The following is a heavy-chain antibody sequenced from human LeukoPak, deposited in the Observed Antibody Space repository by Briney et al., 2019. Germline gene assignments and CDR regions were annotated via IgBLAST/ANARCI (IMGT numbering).Heavy chain of an antibody. CDR2: INPSGGST. Sequence: ASVKVSCKASGYTFTSYYMHWVRQAPGQGLEWMGIINPSGGSTSYAQKLQGRVTMTRDTSTSTVYMELSSLRSEDTAVYYCARWEYITRGASDIWGQGTMVTVSS. V-gene: IGHV1-46*01. CDR1: GYTFTSYY. D-gene: IGHD3-3*01. J-gene: IGHJ3*02. CDR3: ARWEYITRGASDI.